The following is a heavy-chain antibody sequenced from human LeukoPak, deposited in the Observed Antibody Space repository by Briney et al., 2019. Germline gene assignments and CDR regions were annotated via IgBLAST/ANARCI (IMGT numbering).Heavy chain of an antibody. CDR1: GFTFSSYA. D-gene: IGHD5-18*01. J-gene: IGHJ4*02. CDR2: ISYDGSNK. V-gene: IGHV3-30-3*01. CDR3: AHGPDTAMVTFDY. Sequence: GGSLRLSCAASGFTFSSYAMHWVRQAPGKGLEWVAVISYDGSNKYYADSVKGRFTISRDNSKNTLYLQMNSLRAEDTAVYYCAHGPDTAMVTFDYWGQGTLVTVSP.